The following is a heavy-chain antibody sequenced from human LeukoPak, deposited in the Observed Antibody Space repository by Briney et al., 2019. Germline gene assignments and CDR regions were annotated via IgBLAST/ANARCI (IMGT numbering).Heavy chain of an antibody. CDR2: ISDIGSI. J-gene: IGHJ6*02. CDR3: ARLPQQLALGDYYYYYGMDV. V-gene: IGHV4-59*08. Sequence: GSLRLSCAASGFTFSSYAMSWIRQPPGKGLEGIAYISDIGSINYNPSLTSRVTISLDTSKNQFSLKLSSVTAADTAVYYCARLPQQLALGDYYYYYGMDVWGQGTTVTVSS. D-gene: IGHD6-13*01. CDR1: GFTFSSYA.